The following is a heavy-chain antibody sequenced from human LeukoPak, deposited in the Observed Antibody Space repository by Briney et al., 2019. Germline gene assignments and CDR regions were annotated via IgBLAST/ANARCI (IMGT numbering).Heavy chain of an antibody. D-gene: IGHD3-10*01. CDR3: ARDYGSGSYPYYYYGMDV. CDR2: IYSGGST. Sequence: PGGSLRLSCAASGFTVGSNYMSWVRQAPGKGLEWVSVIYSGGSTYYADSVKGRFTISRDNSKNTLYLQMNSLRAEDTAVYYCARDYGSGSYPYYYYGMDVWGQGTTVTVSS. J-gene: IGHJ6*02. CDR1: GFTVGSNY. V-gene: IGHV3-53*01.